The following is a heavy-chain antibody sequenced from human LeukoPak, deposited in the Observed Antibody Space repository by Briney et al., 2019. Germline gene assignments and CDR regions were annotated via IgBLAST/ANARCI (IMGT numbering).Heavy chain of an antibody. J-gene: IGHJ4*02. CDR3: ARAGFEQLVPFPDY. CDR2: INPNSGGT. CDR1: GYTFTGYY. D-gene: IGHD6-6*01. Sequence: ASAKVSCKASGYTFTGYYMHWVRQAPGQGLEWMRRINPNSGGTNYAQKFQGRVTMTRDTSISTAYMELSRLRSDDTAVYYCARAGFEQLVPFPDYWGQGTLVTVSS. V-gene: IGHV1-2*06.